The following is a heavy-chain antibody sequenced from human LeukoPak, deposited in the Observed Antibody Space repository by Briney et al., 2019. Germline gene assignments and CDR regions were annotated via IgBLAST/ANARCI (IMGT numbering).Heavy chain of an antibody. V-gene: IGHV1-2*02. CDR2: INPNSGGT. CDR1: GYTFTDYY. Sequence: ASVKVSCKASGYTFTDYYMHWVRQAPGQGLERMGWINPNSGGTKYAQKFEGRVTMTRDTSISTAYMELSRVTSDDTAVYYCARGGIRTAASKFDYWGQGTLVTVSS. CDR3: ARGGIRTAASKFDY. D-gene: IGHD6-13*01. J-gene: IGHJ4*02.